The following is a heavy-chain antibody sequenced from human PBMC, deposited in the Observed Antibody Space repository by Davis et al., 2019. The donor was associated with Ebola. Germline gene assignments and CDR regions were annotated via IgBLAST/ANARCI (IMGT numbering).Heavy chain of an antibody. CDR3: ARIIVVVPAAIFHYYYYYMDV. V-gene: IGHV4-59*12. CDR2: IYYSGST. D-gene: IGHD2-2*01. Sequence: SETLSLTCTVSGGSISSYYWSWIRQPPGKGLEWIGYIYYSGSTNYNPSLKSRVTISVDTSKNQFSLKLSSVTAADTAVYYCARIIVVVPAAIFHYYYYYMDVWGKGTTVTVSS. J-gene: IGHJ6*03. CDR1: GGSISSYY.